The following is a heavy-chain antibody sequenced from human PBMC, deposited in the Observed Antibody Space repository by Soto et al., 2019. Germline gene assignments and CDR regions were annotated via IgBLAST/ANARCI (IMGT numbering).Heavy chain of an antibody. CDR3: LKDESLNWYSGHFSH. CDR2: TYCSSGSI. Sequence: PGGSLRLSCAASGFTFDDYAMHGVRQVPGKGLERVPGTYCSSGSIGCGDSVNRRFAISRDNAKNSLHLQMNSLSAEESAFYYCLKDESLNWYSGHFSHWGHGTMGTV. D-gene: IGHD1-26*01. V-gene: IGHV3-9*01. CDR1: GFTFDDYA. J-gene: IGHJ1*01.